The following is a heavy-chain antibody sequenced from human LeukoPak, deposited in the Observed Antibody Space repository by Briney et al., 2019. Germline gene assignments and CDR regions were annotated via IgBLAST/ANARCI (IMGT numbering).Heavy chain of an antibody. CDR3: ARGDRSSTSCYYY. D-gene: IGHD2-2*01. CDR1: GFTFSDYY. Sequence: PGGSLRLSCAASGFTFSDYYMTWIRQAPGKGLEWVSYISTSGNTIYYADSMRGRFTISRDNAKNSLYLQMNSLRAEDTAVYYCARGDRSSTSCYYYWGQGTLVTVSS. CDR2: ISTSGNTI. J-gene: IGHJ4*02. V-gene: IGHV3-11*04.